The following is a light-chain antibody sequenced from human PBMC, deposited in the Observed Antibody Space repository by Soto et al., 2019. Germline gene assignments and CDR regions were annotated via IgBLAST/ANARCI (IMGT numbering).Light chain of an antibody. CDR3: QQYGSSPPYT. CDR2: GAS. J-gene: IGKJ2*01. CDR1: QSVSSNY. V-gene: IGKV3-20*01. Sequence: DIVMTQSPATLSVSPGERATLSCRASQSVSSNYLAWYQQKPGQAPRLLIYGASSRATGIPDRFSGSGSGTDFTLTISRLEPEDFAVYYCQQYGSSPPYTFGQGTKLQIK.